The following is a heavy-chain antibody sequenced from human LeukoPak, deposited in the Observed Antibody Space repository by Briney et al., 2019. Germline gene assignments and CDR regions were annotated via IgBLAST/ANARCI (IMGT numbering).Heavy chain of an antibody. Sequence: GGSLRLSCAASGFTFDDYAMHWVRQGPGKGLEWVSLISGDGSSTYYADSVKGRFTISRDNSKNSLYLQMNSLRTEDTALYYCAKDRLVAYTLDYWGQGTLVTVSS. CDR3: AKDRLVAYTLDY. CDR1: GFTFDDYA. J-gene: IGHJ4*02. V-gene: IGHV3-43*02. D-gene: IGHD3-16*01. CDR2: ISGDGSST.